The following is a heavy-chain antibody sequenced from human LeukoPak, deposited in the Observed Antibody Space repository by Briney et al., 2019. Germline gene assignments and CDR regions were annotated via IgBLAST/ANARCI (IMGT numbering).Heavy chain of an antibody. CDR2: INPSGGTT. V-gene: IGHV1-46*01. J-gene: IGHJ4*02. Sequence: ASVKVSCKASGYTFTSYFMHWVRQAPGQGLEWMGIINPSGGTTSYAQKFQDRVTMTRDTSTSTVYMELSSLRSEDTAVYYCAREGGGDHYFDYWGQGTLVTVSS. D-gene: IGHD2-21*02. CDR3: AREGGGDHYFDY. CDR1: GYTFTSYF.